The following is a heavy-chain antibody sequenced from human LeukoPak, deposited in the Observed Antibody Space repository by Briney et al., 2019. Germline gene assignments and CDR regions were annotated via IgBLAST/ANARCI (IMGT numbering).Heavy chain of an antibody. Sequence: SETLSLTCTVSGGSISSSSYYWGWIRQPPGKGLEWIASVYYSGTAYYNPSLGSRVTISVDTSKNQFSLKLSSVTAADTAVYYCARWEGGSYYDFDYWGQGTLVTVSS. CDR2: VYYSGTA. D-gene: IGHD1-26*01. CDR3: ARWEGGSYYDFDY. J-gene: IGHJ4*02. CDR1: GGSISSSSYY. V-gene: IGHV4-39*01.